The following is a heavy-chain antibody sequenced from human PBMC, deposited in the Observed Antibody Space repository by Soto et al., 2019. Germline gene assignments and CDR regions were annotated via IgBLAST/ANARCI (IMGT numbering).Heavy chain of an antibody. D-gene: IGHD1-1*01. CDR1: GFTFSAYV. CDR3: AKSGHRYTVREGVHY. CDR2: ISASGGDT. V-gene: IGHV3-23*01. J-gene: IGHJ4*02. Sequence: GGSLRLSCAASGFTFSAYVMGWVRQAPGKGLEWVSVISASGGDTYYPDSVKGRFTISRDNPKNTLFLQMNSLRAEDTAVYYCAKSGHRYTVREGVHYWGQGTLVTVSS.